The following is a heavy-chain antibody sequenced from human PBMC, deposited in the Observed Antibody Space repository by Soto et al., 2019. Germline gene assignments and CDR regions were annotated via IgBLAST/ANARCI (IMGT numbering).Heavy chain of an antibody. CDR1: GYTFTSYA. CDR3: ARDPSGSGGYYGLDV. CDR2: INIGNGNT. J-gene: IGHJ6*02. V-gene: IGHV1-3*04. D-gene: IGHD1-26*01. Sequence: EASVKVSCKASGYTFTSYAIHWVRQAPGQSLKWMGWINIGNGNTKYSQNFQVRVTITRDTSASTAYMELSSLRSEDTAIYYCARDPSGSGGYYGLDVWGQGTTVTVSS.